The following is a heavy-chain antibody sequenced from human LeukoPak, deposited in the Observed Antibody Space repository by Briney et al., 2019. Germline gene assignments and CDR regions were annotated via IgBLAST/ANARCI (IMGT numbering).Heavy chain of an antibody. J-gene: IGHJ6*03. CDR3: AKGWRFRAGMGYYYYYMDV. Sequence: GGSLRLSCAASGFTFSSYGMHWVRQAPGKGLEWVAVIWYDGSNKYYADSEKGRFTISRDNSKNTLYLQMNSLRAEDTAVYYCAKGWRFRAGMGYYYYYMDVWGKGTTVTVSS. CDR2: IWYDGSNK. V-gene: IGHV3-33*06. D-gene: IGHD3-10*01. CDR1: GFTFSSYG.